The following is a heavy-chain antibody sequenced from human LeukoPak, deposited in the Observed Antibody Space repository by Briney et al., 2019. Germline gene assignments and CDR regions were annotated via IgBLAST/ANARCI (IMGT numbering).Heavy chain of an antibody. V-gene: IGHV3-21*06. CDR2: ISNTGSYI. J-gene: IGHJ4*02. Sequence: GGSLRLSCAASGFTFSRHPRSWARQAPGKGLDGIAYISNTGSYIYYADSVKGRFTISRDNAESSLYLQMSSLRADDSAVYFCARGKQLGTFDYWGQGILVTVSS. CDR3: ARGKQLGTFDY. D-gene: IGHD1-1*01. CDR1: GFTFSRHP.